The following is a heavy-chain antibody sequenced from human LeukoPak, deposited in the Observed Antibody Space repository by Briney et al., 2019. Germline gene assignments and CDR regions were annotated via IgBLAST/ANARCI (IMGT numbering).Heavy chain of an antibody. CDR1: GGYISTYY. V-gene: IGHV4-59*12. D-gene: IGHD4-23*01. CDR2: IYFSRAA. Sequence: SETLSLTCTVSGGYISTYYWSWIRQPPGKGLEWIGYIYFSRAAMYNPPLKSRVTISGDTSKNQFSLKVSSVTAADTAVYYCARATYYGGCDYWGQGTLVTVSS. CDR3: ARATYYGGCDY. J-gene: IGHJ4*02.